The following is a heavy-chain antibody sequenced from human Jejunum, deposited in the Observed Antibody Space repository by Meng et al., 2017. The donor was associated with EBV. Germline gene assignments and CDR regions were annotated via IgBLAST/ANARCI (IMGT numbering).Heavy chain of an antibody. D-gene: IGHD5-12*01. CDR2: IYWDDDK. Sequence: QITLKEPGPTLVQPPQTLTLTCTFSGFSLTTSGVGVGWIRQPPGKAPEWLALIYWDDDKRYSPSLKSRLTITKDTSKNQVVLTMTNMDPVDTGTYFCAHSPMRTSSSGYPRGFDYWGQGTLVTVSS. CDR1: GFSLTTSGVG. J-gene: IGHJ4*02. CDR3: AHSPMRTSSSGYPRGFDY. V-gene: IGHV2-5*02.